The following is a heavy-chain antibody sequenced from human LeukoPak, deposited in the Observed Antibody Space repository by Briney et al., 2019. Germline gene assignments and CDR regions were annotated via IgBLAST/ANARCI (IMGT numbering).Heavy chain of an antibody. V-gene: IGHV5-51*01. CDR3: ARRRLGEAAAGTDFDY. D-gene: IGHD6-13*01. Sequence: GESLKISCKGSGYSFTSYWIGWVRQMPGKGLEWMGIIYPGDFDTRYSPSFQGQVTISADKSISTAYLQWSSLKASDTAMYYCARRRLGEAAAGTDFDYWGQGTLVTVSS. CDR1: GYSFTSYW. CDR2: IYPGDFDT. J-gene: IGHJ4*02.